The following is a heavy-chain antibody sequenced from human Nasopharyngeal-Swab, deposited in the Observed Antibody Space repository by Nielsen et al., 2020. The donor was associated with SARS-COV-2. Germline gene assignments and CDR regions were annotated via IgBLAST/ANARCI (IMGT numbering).Heavy chain of an antibody. Sequence: ESLKISCAASGFTFSSYSMNWVRQAPGKGLEWVSSISSSSSYIYYADSVKGRFTISRDNSKNTLYLQMNSLRAEDTAVYYCAKVIRGTTVTTAYFDYWGQGTLVTVSS. CDR2: ISSSSSYI. CDR3: AKVIRGTTVTTAYFDY. CDR1: GFTFSSYS. D-gene: IGHD4-17*01. J-gene: IGHJ4*02. V-gene: IGHV3-21*04.